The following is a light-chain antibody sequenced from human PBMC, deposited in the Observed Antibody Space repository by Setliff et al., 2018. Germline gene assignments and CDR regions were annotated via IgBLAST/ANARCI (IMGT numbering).Light chain of an antibody. V-gene: IGLV2-14*03. CDR1: SSDVGSYDF. J-gene: IGLJ1*01. CDR2: DVS. Sequence: SQPASVSGSPGQSITISCSGTSSDVGSYDFVSWYQQHAGKAPKLIIYDVSNRPSGVSNRFSGSKAGNTASLTISGLQADDEADYYCSSYTSSSTYVFGTG. CDR3: SSYTSSSTYV.